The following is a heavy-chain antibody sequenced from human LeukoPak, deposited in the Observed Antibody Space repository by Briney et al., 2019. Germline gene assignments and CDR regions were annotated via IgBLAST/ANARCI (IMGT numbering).Heavy chain of an antibody. J-gene: IGHJ4*02. V-gene: IGHV4-39*07. CDR2: IYYSGST. CDR1: GGSFSSSSYY. D-gene: IGHD6-6*01. Sequence: SETLSLTCAVSGGSFSSSSYYWGWVRQPPGKGLEWIGSIYYSGSTYYNPSLKSRVTISVDTSKNQFSLKLSSVTAADTAVYYCAREGAAARAYYFDYWGQGTLVTVSS. CDR3: AREGAAARAYYFDY.